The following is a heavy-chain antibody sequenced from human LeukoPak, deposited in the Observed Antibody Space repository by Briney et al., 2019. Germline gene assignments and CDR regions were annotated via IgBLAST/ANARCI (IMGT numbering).Heavy chain of an antibody. J-gene: IGHJ4*02. CDR2: IYPGESDT. D-gene: IGHD3-22*01. CDR1: GYSFPSYW. CDR3: ARSSTFYDSSGYTLPFDY. V-gene: IGHV5-51*01. Sequence: GESLKISCEGSGYSFPSYWVAWVRQMPGKGLEWMGIIYPGESDTRYSPSFQGQVTISAAKSFSTAYLQWSNLKASDTAMYYCARSSTFYDSSGYTLPFDYWGQGTLVTVSS.